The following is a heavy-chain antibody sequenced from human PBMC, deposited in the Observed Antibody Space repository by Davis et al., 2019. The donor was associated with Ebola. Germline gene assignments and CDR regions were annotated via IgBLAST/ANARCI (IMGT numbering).Heavy chain of an antibody. CDR1: GGSISSYY. J-gene: IGHJ4*02. V-gene: IGHV4-59*12. Sequence: PSETLSLTCTVSGGSISSYYWSWIRQPPGKGLEWIGYIYNIGSTNYNPSLESRITISVDTSDNQFSLKLSSVTAADMAVYYCARGGYYGSGDWGQGTLVTVSS. CDR2: IYNIGST. CDR3: ARGGYYGSGD. D-gene: IGHD3-10*01.